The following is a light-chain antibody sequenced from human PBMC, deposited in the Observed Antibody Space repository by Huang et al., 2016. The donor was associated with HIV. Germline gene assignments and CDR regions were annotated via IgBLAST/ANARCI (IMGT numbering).Light chain of an antibody. Sequence: DIQLTQSPSAMSASVGDRVSITCRACQGLANYLAWCQQKPGGAPKRLIYAASSLQSGVPSRFRGSGSGTKVTLTISRLQPEDFATYYCLQHHGYPRTFGQGTKV. J-gene: IGKJ1*01. V-gene: IGKV1-17*03. CDR3: LQHHGYPRT. CDR2: AAS. CDR1: QGLANY.